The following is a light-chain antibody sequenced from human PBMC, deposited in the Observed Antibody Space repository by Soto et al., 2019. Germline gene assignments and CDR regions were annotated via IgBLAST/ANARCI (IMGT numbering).Light chain of an antibody. J-gene: IGLJ1*01. V-gene: IGLV2-14*01. CDR3: SSYTSSSTLYV. CDR1: SSDVGGYNY. Sequence: QSALTQPASVSGSPGQSITMSCTGTSSDVGGYNYVSWYQQHPGKAPKLMIYGVSNRPSGVANRFSGSKSGNTASLTISGLQAEDAADYYCSSYTSSSTLYVFCTGTKLTVL. CDR2: GVS.